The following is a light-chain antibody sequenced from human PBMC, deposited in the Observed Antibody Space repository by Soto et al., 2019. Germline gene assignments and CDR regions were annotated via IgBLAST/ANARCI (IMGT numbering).Light chain of an antibody. J-gene: IGKJ1*01. CDR2: KAS. CDR3: QQYNSYWT. V-gene: IGKV1-5*03. CDR1: QSISTW. Sequence: DIQMTQSPSTLSASVGDRVTITCRASQSISTWLAWYQQKPGKAPKLLIYKASILESGVPSRFSGSGSGTEFTLTISSLQPEDFATYYCQQYNSYWTFAQGTKVDNK.